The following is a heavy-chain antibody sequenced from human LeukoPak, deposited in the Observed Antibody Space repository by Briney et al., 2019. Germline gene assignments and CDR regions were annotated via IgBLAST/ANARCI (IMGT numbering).Heavy chain of an antibody. V-gene: IGHV1-46*01. CDR2: INPSGGST. D-gene: IGHD2-2*01. Sequence: ASVKVSCKASGYTFTGYYMHWVRQAPGQGLEWMGIINPSGGSTSYAQKFQGRVTMTRNTSISTAYMELSSLRSEDTAVYYCARGPDIVVVPAAIYYGMDVWGQGTTVTVSS. CDR1: GYTFTGYY. CDR3: ARGPDIVVVPAAIYYGMDV. J-gene: IGHJ6*02.